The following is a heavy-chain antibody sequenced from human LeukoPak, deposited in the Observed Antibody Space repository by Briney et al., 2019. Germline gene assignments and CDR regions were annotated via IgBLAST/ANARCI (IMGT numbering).Heavy chain of an antibody. CDR1: GLTFRKDW. Sequence: GGSLRLACAAAGLTFRKDWMDGGRHGPGEGVRWGGGIHRDAFSTIYADSAQRPFTISTDNATHSLYLQINSLRAEHPPVYSCARSPPTLYCSGGSCYFDYWGQGTLVTVSS. J-gene: IGHJ4*02. V-gene: IGHV3-74*01. CDR3: ARSPPTLYCSGGSCYFDY. D-gene: IGHD2-15*01. CDR2: IHRDAFST.